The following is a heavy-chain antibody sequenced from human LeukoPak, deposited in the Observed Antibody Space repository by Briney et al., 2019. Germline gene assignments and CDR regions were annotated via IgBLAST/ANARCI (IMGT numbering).Heavy chain of an antibody. J-gene: IGHJ4*02. Sequence: ASVKVSCKASGYTFTSYGISWVRQAPGQGLEWMGWISAYNGNTNYAQKLQGRVTMTTDTSTSTAYMELRSLRSDDTAVYYCARAALYVWESYSSPIDYWGQGTLVTVSS. CDR1: GYTFTSYG. CDR3: ARAALYVWESYSSPIDY. V-gene: IGHV1-18*01. CDR2: ISAYNGNT. D-gene: IGHD3-16*01.